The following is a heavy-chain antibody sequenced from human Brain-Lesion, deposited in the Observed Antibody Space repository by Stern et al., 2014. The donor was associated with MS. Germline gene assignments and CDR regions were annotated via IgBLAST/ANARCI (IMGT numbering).Heavy chain of an antibody. CDR1: GYTLTELS. CDR2: FDPEDGET. J-gene: IGHJ4*02. D-gene: IGHD1-26*01. CDR3: ATLSPGAGGNYYRHFDY. Sequence: QVVESGAEVKKPGASVKVSCKVSGYTLTELSMHWVRQAPRKGLEWMGGFDPEDGETIYAQKFQGRVTMTEDTSTDTAYMELSSLRSEDTAVYYCATLSPGAGGNYYRHFDYWGQGTLVTVSS. V-gene: IGHV1-24*01.